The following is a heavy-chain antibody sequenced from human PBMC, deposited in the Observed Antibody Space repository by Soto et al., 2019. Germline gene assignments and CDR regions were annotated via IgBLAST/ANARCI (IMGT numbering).Heavy chain of an antibody. D-gene: IGHD4-17*01. V-gene: IGHV3-23*01. Sequence: GGSMRLSCAASGFSFSTYSMAWVRQAAGKGPQWVSGLSGGGANTFYIDSVRGRFTISVDNSKNTVYLQMDSLRADDTAVYYCARWSGYADAWGQGTLVTVSS. J-gene: IGHJ4*02. CDR3: ARWSGYADA. CDR1: GFSFSTYS. CDR2: LSGGGANT.